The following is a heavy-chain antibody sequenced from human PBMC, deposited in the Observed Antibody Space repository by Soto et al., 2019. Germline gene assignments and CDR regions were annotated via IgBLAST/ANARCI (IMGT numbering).Heavy chain of an antibody. Sequence: QVQLVQSGAEVKKPGSSVKVSCKASGGTFSSYAISWVRQAPGQGLEWMGGIIPIFGTADYAQKFQGRVTITADESTSTAYMRLSSLRSEDTAVYYCASVETQRYYYGMDVWGQGTTVTVSS. CDR1: GGTFSSYA. D-gene: IGHD2-15*01. J-gene: IGHJ6*02. CDR2: IIPIFGTA. CDR3: ASVETQRYYYGMDV. V-gene: IGHV1-69*12.